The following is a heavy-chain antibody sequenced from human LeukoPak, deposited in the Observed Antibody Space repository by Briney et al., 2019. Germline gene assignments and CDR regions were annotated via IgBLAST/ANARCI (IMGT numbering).Heavy chain of an antibody. Sequence: GGSLRLSCAASGFTFSSYAMSWVRQPPGKGLEWVSTIGGSGGDTYYADSVRGRFTVSRDNSKNTLYLQMNSLRAEDTAVYYCAQXYYDSXXXXHPYGYLGQGTLVTVSS. J-gene: IGHJ4*02. D-gene: IGHD3-22*01. V-gene: IGHV3-23*01. CDR1: GFTFSSYA. CDR3: AQXYYDSXXXXHPYGY. CDR2: IGGSGGDT.